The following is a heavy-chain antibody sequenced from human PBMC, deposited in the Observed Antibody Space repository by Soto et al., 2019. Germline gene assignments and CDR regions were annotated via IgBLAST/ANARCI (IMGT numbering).Heavy chain of an antibody. CDR1: GFTFSRHY. D-gene: IGHD2-15*01. CDR2: IKPDGSES. V-gene: IGHV3-7*04. Sequence: EVQLAESGGGLVQPGGSLRLSCVASGFTFSRHYMTWVRQAPGKGLESGAKIKPDGSESYYVDSVRGRFTFSRDNAKNSLSLQMNSLRDEDTAVYYCAMEEWWRVEFWGQGTLVTVSS. J-gene: IGHJ4*02. CDR3: AMEEWWRVEF.